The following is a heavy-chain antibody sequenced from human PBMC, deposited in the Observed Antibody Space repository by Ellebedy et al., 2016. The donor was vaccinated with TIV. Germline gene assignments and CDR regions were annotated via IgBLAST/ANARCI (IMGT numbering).Heavy chain of an antibody. V-gene: IGHV3-21*01. CDR2: ISSSSSYI. Sequence: GEFLKISCAASGFTFSSYSMNWVRQAPGKGLEWVSSISSSSSYIYYADSVKGRFTISRDNAKNSLYLQMNRLRAEDTAVYYCARGPAYSSSWIDYWGQGTLVTVSA. CDR3: ARGPAYSSSWIDY. J-gene: IGHJ4*02. CDR1: GFTFSSYS. D-gene: IGHD6-13*01.